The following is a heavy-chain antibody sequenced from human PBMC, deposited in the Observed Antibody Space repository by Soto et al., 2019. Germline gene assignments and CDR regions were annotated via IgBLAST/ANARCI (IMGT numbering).Heavy chain of an antibody. CDR1: GGSFSGYY. Sequence: QVQLRQWGVGLVRPSETLSLTCAVYGGSFSGYYWSWIRQPPGKRPEWIGEINHAGNTNCNPSLKIRLTISVDTSKNQFSLELRSVTAADAAVYYCAGGFDYDFWSGYPRDVWGRGTRVTVSS. CDR3: AGGFDYDFWSGYPRDV. CDR2: INHAGNT. V-gene: IGHV4-34*01. D-gene: IGHD3-3*01. J-gene: IGHJ6*02.